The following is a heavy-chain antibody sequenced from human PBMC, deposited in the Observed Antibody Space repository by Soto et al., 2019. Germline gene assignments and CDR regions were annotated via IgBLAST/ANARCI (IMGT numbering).Heavy chain of an antibody. J-gene: IGHJ4*02. V-gene: IGHV4-34*01. D-gene: IGHD3-10*01. Sequence: SETLSLTCAVNGGPFGGFYWTWIRQSPGKGLEWIGEIHHGGSTNYNPSLKSRVTMSLDTSKNQFCLKLTSVPAADTAVYYCARGYRISMVILTTNYFDSWGQGTPVTVSS. CDR3: ARGYRISMVILTTNYFDS. CDR1: GGPFGGFY. CDR2: IHHGGST.